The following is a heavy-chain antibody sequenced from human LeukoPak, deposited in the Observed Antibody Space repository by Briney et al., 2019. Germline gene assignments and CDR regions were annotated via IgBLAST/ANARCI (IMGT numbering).Heavy chain of an antibody. D-gene: IGHD2-2*02. Sequence: GGSLRLSCEASGFTFSSYWMSWVRQAPGKGLEWVANIKQDGSEKYYVDSVKGRFTISRDNAKNSLYLQMNSLRAEDTAVYYCARDGPILYHDYWGQGTLVTVSS. J-gene: IGHJ4*02. CDR1: GFTFSSYW. CDR3: ARDGPILYHDY. V-gene: IGHV3-7*01. CDR2: IKQDGSEK.